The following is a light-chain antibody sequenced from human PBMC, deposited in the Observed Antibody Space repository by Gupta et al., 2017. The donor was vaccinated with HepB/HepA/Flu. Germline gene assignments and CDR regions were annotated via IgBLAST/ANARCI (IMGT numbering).Light chain of an antibody. Sequence: QSVLTQPPSVSAAPGQKVTTPCSGSSSNIGNNYVSWYQQLPGTAPKLLIYDNNKRPSGIPDRFSGSKSGTSATLGITGLQTGDEADYYCGTWDSSLSAYVFGTGTKVTVL. J-gene: IGLJ1*01. CDR1: SSNIGNNY. V-gene: IGLV1-51*01. CDR2: DNN. CDR3: GTWDSSLSAYV.